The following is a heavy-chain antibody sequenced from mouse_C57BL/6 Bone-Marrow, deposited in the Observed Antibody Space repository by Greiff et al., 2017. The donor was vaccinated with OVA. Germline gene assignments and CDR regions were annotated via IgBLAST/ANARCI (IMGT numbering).Heavy chain of an antibody. CDR2: IDPETGGT. CDR1: GYTFTDYE. V-gene: IGHV1-15*01. CDR3: TCGDPDMGY. J-gene: IGHJ4*01. Sequence: QVQLQQSGAELVRPGASVTLSCKASGYTFTDYEMHWVKQTPVHGLEWIGAIDPETGGTAYNQKFKGKATLTADKSSSTAYMELRSLTSEDAAVYYCTCGDPDMGYWGKGTSVTVSS. D-gene: IGHD2-13*01.